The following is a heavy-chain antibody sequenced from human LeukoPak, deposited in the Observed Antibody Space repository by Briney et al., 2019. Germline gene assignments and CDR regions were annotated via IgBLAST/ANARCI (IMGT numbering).Heavy chain of an antibody. D-gene: IGHD2-15*01. V-gene: IGHV1-2*02. Sequence: GASVKVSCQASGYTFTGYYMHWVRQAPGQGLEWMGWINPNSGGTNYAQKFQGRVTMTRDTSISTAYMELSRLRSDDTAVYYCARDYCSGGSCYSEFDYWGQGTLVTVSS. J-gene: IGHJ4*02. CDR2: INPNSGGT. CDR1: GYTFTGYY. CDR3: ARDYCSGGSCYSEFDY.